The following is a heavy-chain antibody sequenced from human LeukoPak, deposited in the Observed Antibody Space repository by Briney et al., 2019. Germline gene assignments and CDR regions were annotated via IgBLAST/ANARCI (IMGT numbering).Heavy chain of an antibody. J-gene: IGHJ4*02. CDR3: ARDRDGYLDY. CDR1: GGSFSGYY. Sequence: SETLSLTCAVYGGSFSGYYWSWIRQPPGKGLEWIGEINHSGSTNYNPSLKSRVTISVDTSKNQFSLKLSSVTAADTAVYYCARDRDGYLDYWGQGTLVTVSS. D-gene: IGHD5-24*01. CDR2: INHSGST. V-gene: IGHV4-34*01.